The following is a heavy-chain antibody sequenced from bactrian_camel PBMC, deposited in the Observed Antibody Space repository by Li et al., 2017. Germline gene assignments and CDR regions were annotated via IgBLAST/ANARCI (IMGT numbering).Heavy chain of an antibody. Sequence: HVQLVESGGGSVQAGGSLRLSCAASGYTYSIKCMGWFRQAPGKEREGVAAIYTLYGTPWYADSVKGRFTISRDNAKNTVYLQMNSVKPEDTAVYYCVRDLGTTGWYFDNWGQGTQVTVS. J-gene: IGHJ6*01. CDR3: VRDLGTTGWYFDN. V-gene: IGHV3S54*01. CDR2: IYTLYGTP. D-gene: IGHD5*01. CDR1: GYTYSIKC.